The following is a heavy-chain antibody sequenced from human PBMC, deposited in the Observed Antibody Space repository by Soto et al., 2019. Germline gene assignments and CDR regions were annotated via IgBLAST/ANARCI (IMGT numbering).Heavy chain of an antibody. V-gene: IGHV4-30-2*01. J-gene: IGHJ4*02. D-gene: IGHD5-12*01. CDR3: AQTRDGYNYGSFDY. CDR1: GGSISSGGYP. CDR2: IYHSGST. Sequence: SETLSLTCAVSGGSISSGGYPWSWIRQPPGKGLEWIGYIYHSGSTYYNPSLKSRVTISVDRSKNQFSLKLSSVTAADTAVYYCAQTRDGYNYGSFDYWGQGTLVTVSS.